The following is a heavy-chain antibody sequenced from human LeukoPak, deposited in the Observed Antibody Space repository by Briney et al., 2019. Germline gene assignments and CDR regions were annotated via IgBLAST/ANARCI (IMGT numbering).Heavy chain of an antibody. Sequence: GGSLRLSCTASGFTFGDYAMSWVRQARGKGLEWVGFIRSKAYGGTTEYAASVKGRFTISRDDSKSIAYLQMNSLKTEDTAVYYCTSFKNYFDYWGQGTLVTVSS. CDR1: GFTFGDYA. CDR3: TSFKNYFDY. V-gene: IGHV3-49*04. J-gene: IGHJ4*02. CDR2: IRSKAYGGTT.